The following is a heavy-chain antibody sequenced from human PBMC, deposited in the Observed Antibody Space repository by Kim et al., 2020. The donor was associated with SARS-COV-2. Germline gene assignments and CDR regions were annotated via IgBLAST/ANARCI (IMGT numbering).Heavy chain of an antibody. J-gene: IGHJ4*02. Sequence: FQGRVTMTEDTSTDTAYMELSSLRSEDTAVYYCATDRYYDILTGYYDFDYWGQGTLVTVSS. V-gene: IGHV1-24*01. D-gene: IGHD3-9*01. CDR3: ATDRYYDILTGYYDFDY.